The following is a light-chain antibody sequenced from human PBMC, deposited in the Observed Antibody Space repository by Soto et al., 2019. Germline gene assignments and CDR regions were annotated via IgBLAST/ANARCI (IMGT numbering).Light chain of an antibody. V-gene: IGKV3-15*01. CDR3: QQYGGSPLT. J-gene: IGKJ4*01. Sequence: EIVMTQSPASLSVYPGERAALSCRASQSVSSNLAWYQQKPGQAPRLLIYGASTRATAIPARFSGSGSGTEFTLTISSLQSEDFAVYYCQQYGGSPLTFGGGTKVDI. CDR1: QSVSSN. CDR2: GAS.